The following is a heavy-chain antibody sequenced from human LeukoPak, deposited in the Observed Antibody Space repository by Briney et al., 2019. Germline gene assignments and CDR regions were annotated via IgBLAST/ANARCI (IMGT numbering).Heavy chain of an antibody. V-gene: IGHV5-51*01. CDR1: GYSFTSYW. CDR2: IYPGDSDT. CDR3: ARRGRVSEYFDS. Sequence: GESLKISCKGSGYSFTSYWIAWVRQMPGRGLEWMGLIYPGDSDTRYSTSFQGQVTISADKSISTAYLQWSSLKASDSAIYYCARRGRVSEYFDSWGQGTLVAVSS. J-gene: IGHJ4*02. D-gene: IGHD2-21*01.